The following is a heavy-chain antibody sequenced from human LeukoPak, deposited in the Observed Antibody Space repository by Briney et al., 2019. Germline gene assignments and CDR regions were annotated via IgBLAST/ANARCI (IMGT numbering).Heavy chain of an antibody. CDR2: ISSGGSTI. CDR1: GFTFSSYE. J-gene: IGHJ4*02. Sequence: GGSLRLSCAASGFTFSSYEVNWVRQAPGKGLEWVSYISSGGSTIYYADSVKGRFTISRDNAKNSLYLQMNSLRAEDTAVYYCARISSLAVAGINWGQGTLVTVSS. CDR3: ARISSLAVAGIN. D-gene: IGHD6-19*01. V-gene: IGHV3-48*03.